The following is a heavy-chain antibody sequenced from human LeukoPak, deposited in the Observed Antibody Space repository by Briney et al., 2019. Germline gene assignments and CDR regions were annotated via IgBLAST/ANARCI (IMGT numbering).Heavy chain of an antibody. CDR1: GGSISSYY. V-gene: IGHV4-59*12. CDR2: IYYSGST. Sequence: SETLSLTCTVSGGSISSYYWSWIRQPPGKGLEWIGYIYYSGSTYYNPSLKSRVTISVDTSKNQFSLKLYSVTAADTAVYYCARGPGGDQDYWGQGTLVTVSS. CDR3: ARGPGGDQDY. J-gene: IGHJ4*02. D-gene: IGHD2-21*02.